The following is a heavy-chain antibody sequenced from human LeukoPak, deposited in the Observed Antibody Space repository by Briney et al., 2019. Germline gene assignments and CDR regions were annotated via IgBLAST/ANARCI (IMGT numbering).Heavy chain of an antibody. D-gene: IGHD2-15*01. Sequence: GESLKISCQGSGYSFANSWIGWVRQMPGKGLEWMGIIYPGDSDARYSPSFQGQVTISVDKSINTAYLQWSSLKASDTALYYCARRGCNGGSCYGYWGQGTLVTVSS. V-gene: IGHV5-51*01. CDR2: IYPGDSDA. CDR1: GYSFANSW. J-gene: IGHJ4*02. CDR3: ARRGCNGGSCYGY.